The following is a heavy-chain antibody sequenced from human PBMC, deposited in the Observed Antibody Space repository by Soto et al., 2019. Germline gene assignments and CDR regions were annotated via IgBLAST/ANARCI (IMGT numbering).Heavy chain of an antibody. CDR2: IYWDDGK. Sequence: SGPTLVNPTQTLTLTCTFSGFSLTTTGVGVAWIRQPPGKALEWLALIYWDDGKRYSPSPSLKNRLTITKDTSKNQVVLTMANMDPMATPTYYCAHRHYNGGSRPFDFWGQGTLVTVSS. J-gene: IGHJ4*02. CDR3: AHRHYNGGSRPFDF. D-gene: IGHD2-15*01. CDR1: GFSLTTTGVG. V-gene: IGHV2-5*02.